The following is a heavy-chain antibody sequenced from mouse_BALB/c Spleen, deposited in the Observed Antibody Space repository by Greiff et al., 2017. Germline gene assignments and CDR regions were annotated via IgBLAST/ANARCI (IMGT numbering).Heavy chain of an antibody. D-gene: IGHD2-10*01. J-gene: IGHJ4*01. CDR3: ARGPYYGNPYYAMDY. CDR1: GFSLTSYG. CDR2: IWAGGST. Sequence: VKLVESGPGLVAPSQSLSITCTVSGFSLTSYGVHWVRQPPGKGLEWLGVIWAGGSTNYNSALMSRLSISKDNSKSQVFLKMNSLQTDDTAMYYCARGPYYGNPYYAMDYWGQGTSVTVSS. V-gene: IGHV2-9*02.